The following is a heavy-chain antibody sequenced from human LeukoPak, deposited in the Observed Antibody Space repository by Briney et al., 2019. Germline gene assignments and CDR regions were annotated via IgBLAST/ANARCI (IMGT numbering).Heavy chain of an antibody. J-gene: IGHJ4*02. CDR2: IIPIFGTA. CDR3: ASAYYYGSGSFDY. V-gene: IGHV1-69*13. D-gene: IGHD3-10*01. Sequence: EASVKVSCKASGGTFSSYAISWVRQAPGQGLEWMGGIIPIFGTANYAQKFQGRVTITADESTSTAYMELSSLRSEDTAVYYCASAYYYGSGSFDYWGQGTLVTVSS. CDR1: GGTFSSYA.